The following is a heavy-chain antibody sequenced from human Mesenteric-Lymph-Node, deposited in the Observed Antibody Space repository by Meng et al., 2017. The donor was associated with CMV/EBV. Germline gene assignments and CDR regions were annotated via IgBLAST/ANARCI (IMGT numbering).Heavy chain of an antibody. CDR2: IYYSGST. V-gene: IGHV4-39*07. J-gene: IGHJ3*01. D-gene: IGHD2-8*01. CDR3: ARDSCSDGTCLDSFDV. CDR1: GGSISSSSYY. Sequence: SETLSLTCTVSGGSISSSSYYWGWIRQPPGKGLEWIGSIYYSGSTYYNPSLKSRVTISVDTSKNQFSLKLSSVTAADTAVYYCARDSCSDGTCLDSFDVWGQGTMVTVSS.